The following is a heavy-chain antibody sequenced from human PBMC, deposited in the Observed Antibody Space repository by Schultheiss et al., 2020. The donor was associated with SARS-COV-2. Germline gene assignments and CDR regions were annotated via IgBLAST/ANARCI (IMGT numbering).Heavy chain of an antibody. Sequence: GGSLRLSCAASGFTFRTYSLNWVRQVPGKGLEWIASVGSSVTYTYYADSVKGRFTISRDNAKNSLYLQMNSLRAEDTAVYYCARDLRQGGYSGYDPGYFGMDVWGQGTTVTVSS. J-gene: IGHJ6*02. V-gene: IGHV3-21*01. CDR2: VGSSVTYT. D-gene: IGHD5-12*01. CDR3: ARDLRQGGYSGYDPGYFGMDV. CDR1: GFTFRTYS.